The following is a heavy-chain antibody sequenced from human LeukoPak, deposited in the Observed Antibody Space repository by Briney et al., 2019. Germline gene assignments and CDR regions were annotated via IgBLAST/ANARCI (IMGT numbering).Heavy chain of an antibody. J-gene: IGHJ4*02. CDR1: GGSISSYY. V-gene: IGHV4-59*12. CDR2: IYYSGST. CDR3: ARDHLDGHFDY. Sequence: SETLSLTCTVSGGSISSYYWSWIRQPPGKGLEWIGYIYYSGSTNYNPSLKSRVTMSVDTSKNQFSLKLSSVTAADTAVYYCARDHLDGHFDYWGQGTLVTVSS. D-gene: IGHD5-24*01.